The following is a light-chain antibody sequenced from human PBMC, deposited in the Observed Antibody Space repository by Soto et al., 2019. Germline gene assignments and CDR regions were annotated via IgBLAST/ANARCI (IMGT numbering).Light chain of an antibody. V-gene: IGKV3-20*01. Sequence: EIVLTQSPGTLSLSPGERATLSCRASQSVSSSYLAWYQQNPGQAPRLLIYGASSRATGIPDRFSGSGSGTHFTLTISRLEPEDFAVYYCQQYGSSPRTFGQGTKLEIK. CDR2: GAS. J-gene: IGKJ2*01. CDR1: QSVSSSY. CDR3: QQYGSSPRT.